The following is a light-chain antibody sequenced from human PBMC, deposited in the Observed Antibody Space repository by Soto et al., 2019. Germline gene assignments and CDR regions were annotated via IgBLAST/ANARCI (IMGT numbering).Light chain of an antibody. CDR3: QHYGSSPPIT. CDR1: QSVSSSY. CDR2: GTS. V-gene: IGKV3-20*01. Sequence: EIVLTQSPGNLSLSPGDRATLSCRASQSVSSSYLAWYQQKPGQAPRLLIYGTSIRASGVPERFSGGGSGTDFTLTISRLEPEDFAVYYCQHYGSSPPITFGQGTRLEIK. J-gene: IGKJ5*01.